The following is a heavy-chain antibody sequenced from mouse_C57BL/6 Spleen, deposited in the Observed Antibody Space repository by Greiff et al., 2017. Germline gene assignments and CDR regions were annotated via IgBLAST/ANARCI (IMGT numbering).Heavy chain of an antibody. Sequence: EVQLQQSGPELVRPGASVKISCKASGYTFTDYNMHWVKQSNGKSLEWIGVINPTYGTTNYNQKFKGKATLTVDKSSSTAYMQLNSLTYEDSAVYYCARRGYEYYFDYWGQGTTLTVSS. V-gene: IGHV1-39*01. CDR3: ARRGYEYYFDY. CDR1: GYTFTDYN. D-gene: IGHD2-3*01. CDR2: INPTYGTT. J-gene: IGHJ2*01.